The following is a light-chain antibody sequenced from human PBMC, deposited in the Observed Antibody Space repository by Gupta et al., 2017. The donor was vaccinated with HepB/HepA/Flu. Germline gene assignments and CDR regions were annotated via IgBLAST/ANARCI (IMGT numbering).Light chain of an antibody. CDR2: GAT. CDR3: QQSPSTAT. Sequence: DILLTQSPSSLSANIGDRVTSTCRASQGIIKSLNWYQQKPGKAAKLLIFGATKWTSGVPARFSDSGYGTDFTLTITRLQTDEFAIYYWQQSPSTATFGHGTRVD. CDR1: QGIIKS. V-gene: IGKV1-39*01. J-gene: IGKJ3*01.